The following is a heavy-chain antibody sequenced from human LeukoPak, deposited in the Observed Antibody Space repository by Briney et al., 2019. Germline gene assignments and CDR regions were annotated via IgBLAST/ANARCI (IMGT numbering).Heavy chain of an antibody. J-gene: IGHJ4*02. V-gene: IGHV3-9*01. CDR1: GFTFDDYA. Sequence: GGSLRLSCAASGFTFDDYAMHWVRQAPGKGLEWVSGISWNSGSIGYADSVKGRFTISRDNAKNSLYLQMNSLRAEDTALYYCAKDSKAAAGHFDYWGQGTLVTVSS. D-gene: IGHD6-13*01. CDR3: AKDSKAAAGHFDY. CDR2: ISWNSGSI.